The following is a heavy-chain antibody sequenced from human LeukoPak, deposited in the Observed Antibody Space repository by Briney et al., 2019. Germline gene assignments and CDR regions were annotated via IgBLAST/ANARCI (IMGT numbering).Heavy chain of an antibody. CDR3: ARGPDIVVVPAAKGHGSPYYFDY. CDR2: INHSGST. Sequence: SETLSLTCAVYGGSFSGYYWSWIRQPPGKGLGWIGEINHSGSTNYNPSLKSRVTISVDTSKNQFSLKLSSVTAADTAVYYCARGPDIVVVPAAKGHGSPYYFDYWGQGTLVTVSS. V-gene: IGHV4-34*01. CDR1: GGSFSGYY. J-gene: IGHJ4*02. D-gene: IGHD2-2*01.